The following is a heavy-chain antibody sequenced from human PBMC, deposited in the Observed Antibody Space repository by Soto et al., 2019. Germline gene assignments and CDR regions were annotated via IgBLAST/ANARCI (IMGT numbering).Heavy chain of an antibody. CDR3: ARQRQRDSSAWD. V-gene: IGHV3-48*02. CDR1: GFTFSNCA. J-gene: IGHJ4*02. D-gene: IGHD3-22*01. Sequence: EVRLVESGGGLVQPGESLRLSCEASGFTFSNCAMNWVRQAPGKGLELVSYISTGNTIYYADSVKGRFTVSRDNARNSLYLQMSSLTDEDTAVYYWARQRQRDSSAWDWGQGTLVTVSS. CDR2: ISTGNTI.